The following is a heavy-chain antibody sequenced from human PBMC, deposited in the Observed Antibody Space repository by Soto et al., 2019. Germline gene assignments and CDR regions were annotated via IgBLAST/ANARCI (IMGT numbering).Heavy chain of an antibody. CDR1: GYTFTSYY. CDR3: ARDGGVGPEYNWFDP. Sequence: ASVKVSCKASGYTFTSYYMHWVRQAPGQGLEWMGIINPSGGSTSYAQKFQGRVTMTRDTSTSTVYMELSSLRSEDTAVYYCARDGGVGPEYNWFDPWGQGTLVTVSS. CDR2: INPSGGST. D-gene: IGHD2-8*02. V-gene: IGHV1-46*01. J-gene: IGHJ5*02.